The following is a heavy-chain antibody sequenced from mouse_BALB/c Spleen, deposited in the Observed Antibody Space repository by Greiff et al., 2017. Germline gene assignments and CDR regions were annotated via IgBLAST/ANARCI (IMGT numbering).Heavy chain of an antibody. J-gene: IGHJ4*01. CDR3: ARGGDGYTYAMDY. Sequence: EVMLVESGGGLVQPGGSLKLSCAASGFTFSSYGMSWVRQTPDKRLELVATINSNGGSTYYPDSVKGRFTISRDNAKNTLYLQMSSLKSEDTAMYYCARGGDGYTYAMDYWGQGTSVTVSS. CDR1: GFTFSSYG. CDR2: INSNGGST. D-gene: IGHD2-3*01. V-gene: IGHV5-6-3*01.